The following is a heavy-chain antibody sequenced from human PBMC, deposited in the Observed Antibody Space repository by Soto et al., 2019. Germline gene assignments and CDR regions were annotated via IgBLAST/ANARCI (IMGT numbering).Heavy chain of an antibody. J-gene: IGHJ4*02. CDR2: ISWNSGSI. CDR1: GFTFSSYA. V-gene: IGHV3-9*01. Sequence: EVQLLESGGGLVQPGGSLRLSCAASGFTFSSYAMSWVRQAPGKGLEWVSGISWNSGSIGYADSVKGRFTISRDNAKNSLYLQMNSLRAEDTALYYCAKGWSRVPAASIDYWGQGTLVTVSS. D-gene: IGHD2-2*01. CDR3: AKGWSRVPAASIDY.